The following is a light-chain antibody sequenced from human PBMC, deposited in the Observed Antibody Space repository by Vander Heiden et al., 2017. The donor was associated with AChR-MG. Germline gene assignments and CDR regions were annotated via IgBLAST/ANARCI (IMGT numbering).Light chain of an antibody. CDR1: QSLVHSDGNTY. CDR3: MQATQFL. V-gene: IGKV2-24*01. J-gene: IGKJ2*01. Sequence: DIVMTQTPLSSPVTLGQPASISCRSSQSLVHSDGNTYLSWLQQRPGQPPDRFSGSGAGTDFTLKISRVEAEDVGVYYCMQATQFLFGQGTKLEIK.